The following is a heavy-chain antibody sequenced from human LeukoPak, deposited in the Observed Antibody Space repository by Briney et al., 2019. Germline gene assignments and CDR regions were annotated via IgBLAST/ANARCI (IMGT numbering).Heavy chain of an antibody. V-gene: IGHV3-21*01. CDR3: ARGKAAAAVHFDY. D-gene: IGHD6-13*01. J-gene: IGHJ4*02. Sequence: GGSLRLSCAASGFTFSSYSMNWVRQAPGKGLEWVSSISSSSSYIYYADSVKGRFTISRDNSKNTLYLQMNSLRPEDTAVYYCARGKAAAAVHFDYWGQGTLVTVSS. CDR2: ISSSSSYI. CDR1: GFTFSSYS.